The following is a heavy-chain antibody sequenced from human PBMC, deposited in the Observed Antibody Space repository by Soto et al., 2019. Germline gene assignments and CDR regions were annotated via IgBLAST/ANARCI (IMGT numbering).Heavy chain of an antibody. V-gene: IGHV3-21*01. D-gene: IGHD3-3*02. Sequence: GGSLRLSCVTSGFTFSRNTMNWVRQAPGKGLEWVASITTSVSYVYYADSVKGRFSASRDYAKNSLSLQMDSLRPDDTAIYFCVKDEGIEAMDVWGQGTMVTVSS. CDR1: GFTFSRNT. CDR2: ITTSVSYV. J-gene: IGHJ6*02. CDR3: VKDEGIEAMDV.